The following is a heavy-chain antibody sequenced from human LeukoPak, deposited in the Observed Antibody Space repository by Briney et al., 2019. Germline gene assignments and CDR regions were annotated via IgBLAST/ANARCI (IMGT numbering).Heavy chain of an antibody. CDR2: LSGSGGST. CDR3: AKDQSGSLEYSQH. J-gene: IGHJ1*01. V-gene: IGHV3-23*01. D-gene: IGHD1-26*01. CDR1: GFTFNSYA. Sequence: GSVRLSCAASGFTFNSYAMSWVRQAQGKGLEWVSALSGSGGSTYYADSVKGRFTIARDISTNTLYLQMNRLRAKDTDVYYCAKDQSGSLEYSQHWGQGTLVTVSS.